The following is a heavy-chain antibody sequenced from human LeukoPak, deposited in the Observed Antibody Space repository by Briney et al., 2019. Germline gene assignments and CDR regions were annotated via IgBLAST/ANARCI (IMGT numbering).Heavy chain of an antibody. D-gene: IGHD1-26*01. CDR3: AGGHYPLEY. V-gene: IGHV4-61*05. CDR1: GGSIRSSGYY. J-gene: IGHJ4*02. Sequence: PSETLSLTCTVSGGSIRSSGYYWGWIRQPPGKGLEWIGLLYPSGSTNYNPSLKSRVTISVDTSRTQFSLKLSSMTAADTAVYYCAGGHYPLEYWGQGTLVTVSS. CDR2: LYPSGST.